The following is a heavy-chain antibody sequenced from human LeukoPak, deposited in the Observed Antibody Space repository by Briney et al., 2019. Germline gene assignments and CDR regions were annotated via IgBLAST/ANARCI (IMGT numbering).Heavy chain of an antibody. Sequence: PSETLSLTCTVSGGSISSYYWSWIRQPAGKGLEWIGRVYISGSNNYDPSLKSRVTMSVDTSKNQFSLKLSSVTAADTAMYYCAREVADYGGYYYYHYMDVWGKGTTVTISS. CDR3: AREVADYGGYYYYHYMDV. V-gene: IGHV4-4*07. CDR2: VYISGSN. CDR1: GGSISSYY. D-gene: IGHD4-23*01. J-gene: IGHJ6*03.